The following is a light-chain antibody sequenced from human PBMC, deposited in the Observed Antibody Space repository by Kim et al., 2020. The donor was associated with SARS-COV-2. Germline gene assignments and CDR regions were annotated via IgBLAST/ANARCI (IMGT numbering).Light chain of an antibody. CDR1: QSVSSY. J-gene: IGKJ5*01. Sequence: LSPGESATPSCRASQSVSSYLAWYQQKPGQAPRLLIYDASNRATGIPARFSGSGSGTDFTLTISSLEPEDFAVYYCQQRSNWITFGQGTRLEIK. CDR3: QQRSNWIT. CDR2: DAS. V-gene: IGKV3-11*01.